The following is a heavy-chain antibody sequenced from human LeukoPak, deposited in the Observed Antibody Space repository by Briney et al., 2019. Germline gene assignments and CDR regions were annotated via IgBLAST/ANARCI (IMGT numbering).Heavy chain of an antibody. CDR2: IYNSGTT. CDR1: GGSISSYY. D-gene: IGHD1-1*01. J-gene: IGHJ6*02. V-gene: IGHV4-59*08. CDR3: ARLDPGPWTTYGMDV. Sequence: SETLSLTCTVSGGSISSYYWSWIRQPPGKGLECIGYIYNSGTTNYNPSLKSRVTISVDTSKNQFYLKLSSVTAADTAVYYCARLDPGPWTTYGMDVWGQGTTVTVSS.